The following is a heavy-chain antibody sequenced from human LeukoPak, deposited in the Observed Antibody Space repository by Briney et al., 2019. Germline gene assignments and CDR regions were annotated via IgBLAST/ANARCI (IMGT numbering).Heavy chain of an antibody. J-gene: IGHJ6*02. CDR2: IYYSGST. CDR1: GGSISSYY. CDR3: ARGDYYYYYGMDV. V-gene: IGHV4-59*01. Sequence: SETLSLTCTVSGGSISSYYWSWIRQPPGKGLEWIGYIYYSGSTNYNPSLKSRVTISVDTSKNQFSLRLSSVTAADTAVYYCARGDYYYYYGMDVWGQGTTVTVSS.